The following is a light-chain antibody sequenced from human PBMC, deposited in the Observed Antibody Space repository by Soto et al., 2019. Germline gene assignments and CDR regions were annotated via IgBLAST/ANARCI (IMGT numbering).Light chain of an antibody. J-gene: IGLJ2*01. CDR2: GNS. CDR3: QSYDSSLRRVV. V-gene: IGLV1-40*01. CDR1: SSNIGAGYD. Sequence: QSVLTQPPSVSGAPGQRVTISCTGSSSNIGAGYDVHWYQQLPGTAPKLLIYGNSNRPSGVPDRFSGSKSGTSASLAITGLHAEDEADYYCQSYDSSLRRVVFGGGTKVTVL.